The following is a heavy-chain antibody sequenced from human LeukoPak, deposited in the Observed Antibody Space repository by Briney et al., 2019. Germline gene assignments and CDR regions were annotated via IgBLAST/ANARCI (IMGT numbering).Heavy chain of an antibody. CDR2: INPSGGST. D-gene: IGHD1-26*01. V-gene: IGHV1-46*01. CDR3: AVWELHRNDAFDI. CDR1: GYTFTSYY. Sequence: ASVKASCKASGYTFTSYYMHWVRQAPGQGLEWMGIINPSGGSTSYAQKFQGRVTMTRDTSTSTVYMELSSLRSEDTAVYYCAVWELHRNDAFDIWGQGTMVTVSS. J-gene: IGHJ3*02.